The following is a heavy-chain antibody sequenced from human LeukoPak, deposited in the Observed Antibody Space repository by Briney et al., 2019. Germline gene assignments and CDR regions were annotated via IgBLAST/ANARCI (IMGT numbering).Heavy chain of an antibody. D-gene: IGHD3-3*01. J-gene: IGHJ3*02. CDR2: IFYSGNT. CDR1: GGSISSSSYY. CDR3: ARLYVLRFLEWSPTSRTVGDAFDI. Sequence: SETLSLTCTVSGGSISSSSYYWGWIRQPPGEGLEWIGSIFYSGNTYYNPSLKSRVTISVDTSKNQFSVKLSSVTAADAAVYYCARLYVLRFLEWSPTSRTVGDAFDIWGQGTMVAVSS. V-gene: IGHV4-39*01.